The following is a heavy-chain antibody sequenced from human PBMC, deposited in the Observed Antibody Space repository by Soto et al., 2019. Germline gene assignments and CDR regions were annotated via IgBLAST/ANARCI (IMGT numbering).Heavy chain of an antibody. J-gene: IGHJ6*02. Sequence: QVQLQESGPGLVKPSETLSLTCTVSGGSISSYYWSWIRQPPGKGLEWIGYIYYSGSTNYNPSLKGRVTISVDTSKNQFSLKLSSVTAADTAVYYCARGVAARQDYYYGMDVWGQGTTVTVSS. CDR3: ARGVAARQDYYYGMDV. V-gene: IGHV4-59*01. CDR2: IYYSGST. CDR1: GGSISSYY. D-gene: IGHD6-6*01.